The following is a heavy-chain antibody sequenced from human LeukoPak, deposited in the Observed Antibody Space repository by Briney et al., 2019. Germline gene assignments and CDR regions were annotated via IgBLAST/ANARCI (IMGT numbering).Heavy chain of an antibody. V-gene: IGHV1-2*02. D-gene: IGHD3-10*01. Sequence: GASVKVSCKASGYTFTGYYMHWVRQAPGQGLEWMGWINPNSGGTNYAQKFQGRVTMTRDTSISTAYMELSKLRSDDTAVYYCAREPDGSGSYYGDYWGQGTLVTVSS. CDR1: GYTFTGYY. J-gene: IGHJ4*02. CDR2: INPNSGGT. CDR3: AREPDGSGSYYGDY.